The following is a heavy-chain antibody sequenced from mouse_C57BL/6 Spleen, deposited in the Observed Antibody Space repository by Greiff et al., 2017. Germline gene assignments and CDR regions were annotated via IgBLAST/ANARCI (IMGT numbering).Heavy chain of an antibody. J-gene: IGHJ4*01. D-gene: IGHD1-1*01. V-gene: IGHV1-7*01. CDR3: ARDYGSSYYAMDY. CDR1: GYTFTGYW. Sequence: VKLVESGAELAKPGASVKLSCKASGYTFTGYWMHWVKQRPGQGLEWIGYINPSSGYTKYNQKFKDKATLTADKSSSTAYMQLSSLTYEYSAVYYCARDYGSSYYAMDYWGQGTSVTVSS. CDR2: INPSSGYT.